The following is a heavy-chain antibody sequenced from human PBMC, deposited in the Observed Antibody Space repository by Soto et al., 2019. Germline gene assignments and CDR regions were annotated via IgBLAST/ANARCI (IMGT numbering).Heavy chain of an antibody. J-gene: IGHJ5*02. D-gene: IGHD2-2*01. CDR2: ISIGSTYI. CDR1: GFTFSGYG. Sequence: EVQLVESGGGLVKPGGSLRLSCAASGFTFSGYGMNWVRQAPGKGLEWVSSISIGSTYIFYADSVKGRFTISRDDAKNSLYLQMNSLRAEDTAVYFCARSTSNWFDPWGQGTLVTVSS. CDR3: ARSTSNWFDP. V-gene: IGHV3-21*01.